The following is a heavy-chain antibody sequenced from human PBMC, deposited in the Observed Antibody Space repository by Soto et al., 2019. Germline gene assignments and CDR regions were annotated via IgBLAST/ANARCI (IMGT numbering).Heavy chain of an antibody. CDR3: ARDQRMYYYGSGSLPPHYYYGMDV. CDR2: IYYSGST. CDR1: GGSISSYY. J-gene: IGHJ6*02. V-gene: IGHV4-59*01. Sequence: ASETLSLTCTVSGGSISSYYWSWIRQPPGKGLEWIGYIYYSGSTNYNPSLKSRVTISVDTSKNQFSLKLSSVTAADTAVYYCARDQRMYYYGSGSLPPHYYYGMDVWGQGTTVTV. D-gene: IGHD3-10*01.